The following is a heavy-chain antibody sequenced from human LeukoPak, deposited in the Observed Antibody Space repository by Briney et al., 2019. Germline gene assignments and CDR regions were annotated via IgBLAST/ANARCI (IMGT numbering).Heavy chain of an antibody. D-gene: IGHD5-18*01. CDR3: ASGERGYSYGPLDY. CDR2: IFYAGST. CDR1: GGSIRSYY. V-gene: IGHV4-59*08. J-gene: IGHJ4*02. Sequence: SSETLSLTCTVSGGSIRSYYWSWIRQPPGKGLEWIGYIFYAGSTTYNPSLKGRVTISIDTSENQFSLKLNSVTAADTAVYYCASGERGYSYGPLDYWGQGTLVTVSS.